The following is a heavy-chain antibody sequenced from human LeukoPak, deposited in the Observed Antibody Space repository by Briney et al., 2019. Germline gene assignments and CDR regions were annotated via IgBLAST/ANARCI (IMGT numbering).Heavy chain of an antibody. CDR1: GYTFTGYY. Sequence: ASVKVSCKASGYTFTGYYMHWVRQAPQEGLEWMGWINPNSGGTNYAQKFQGRVTMTRDTSISTAYMELSRLRSDDTAVYYCARELGHYYGLDVWGQGTTVTVFS. J-gene: IGHJ6*02. CDR3: ARELGHYYGLDV. D-gene: IGHD3-10*01. CDR2: INPNSGGT. V-gene: IGHV1-2*02.